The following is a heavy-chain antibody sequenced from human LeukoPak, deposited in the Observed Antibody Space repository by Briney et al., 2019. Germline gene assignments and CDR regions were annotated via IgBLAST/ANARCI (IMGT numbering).Heavy chain of an antibody. Sequence: ASVKVSCKASGYTFTGYYTHWVRQAPGQGLEWMGWINPNSGGTNYAQKFQGRVTMTRDTSISTAYMELSRLRSDDTAVYYCASSVAGRKNWFDPWGQGTLVTVSS. V-gene: IGHV1-2*02. D-gene: IGHD6-19*01. CDR1: GYTFTGYY. CDR3: ASSVAGRKNWFDP. J-gene: IGHJ5*02. CDR2: INPNSGGT.